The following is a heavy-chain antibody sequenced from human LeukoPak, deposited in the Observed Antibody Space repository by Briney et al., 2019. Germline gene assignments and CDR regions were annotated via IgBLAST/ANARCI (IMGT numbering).Heavy chain of an antibody. D-gene: IGHD2-15*01. CDR3: ARVLETDCTGGSCYSGLDY. CDR2: ISPTGTYI. Sequence: GGSLRLSCAASGFTFSSYNMKWVRQAPGEGLEWVSSISPTGTYIYYADSVKGRFTVSRDNAQNSLYLQMNSLRVEDTAVYYCARVLETDCTGGSCYSGLDYWGQGTLVTVSS. V-gene: IGHV3-21*01. J-gene: IGHJ4*02. CDR1: GFTFSSYN.